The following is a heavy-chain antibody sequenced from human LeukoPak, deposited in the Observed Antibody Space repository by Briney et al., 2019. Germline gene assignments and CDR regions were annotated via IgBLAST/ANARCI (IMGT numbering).Heavy chain of an antibody. CDR3: AKIEQQLAYLGY. D-gene: IGHD6-13*01. CDR1: GFTFSSYS. J-gene: IGHJ4*02. CDR2: ISSSSSYI. V-gene: IGHV3-21*01. Sequence: GGSLRLSCAASGFTFSSYSMNWVRQAPGKGLEWVSSISSSSSYIYYADSVKGRFTISRDNAKNSLYLQMNSLRAEDTAVYYCAKIEQQLAYLGYWGQGTLVTVSS.